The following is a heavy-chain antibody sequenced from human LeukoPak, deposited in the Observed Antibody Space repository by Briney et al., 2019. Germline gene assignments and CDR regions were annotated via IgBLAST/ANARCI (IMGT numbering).Heavy chain of an antibody. CDR3: ARAIAAAGMPFDYMDV. V-gene: IGHV1-69*05. D-gene: IGHD6-13*01. CDR2: IIPIFGTA. Sequence: ASVKVSCKASGGTFSSYAISWVRQAPGQGLEWMGGIIPIFGTANYAQKFQGRVTITTDESTSTAYMELSSLRSEDTAVYYCARAIAAAGMPFDYMDVWGKGTTVTVSS. CDR1: GGTFSSYA. J-gene: IGHJ6*03.